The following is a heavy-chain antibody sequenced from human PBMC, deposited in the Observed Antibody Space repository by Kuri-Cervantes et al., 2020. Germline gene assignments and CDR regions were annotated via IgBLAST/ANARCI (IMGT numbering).Heavy chain of an antibody. J-gene: IGHJ4*02. V-gene: IGHV1-46*01. CDR3: AREGALYGPLYFDY. Sequence: ASVKVSCKASGYTFTSYYMHWVRQAPGQGLEWMGIINPSGGSTSYAQKFQDRVTITRDTSASTVYMELSSLRSEDTAIYYCAREGALYGPLYFDYWGQGTLVTVSS. CDR2: INPSGGST. D-gene: IGHD2-8*01. CDR1: GYTFTSYY.